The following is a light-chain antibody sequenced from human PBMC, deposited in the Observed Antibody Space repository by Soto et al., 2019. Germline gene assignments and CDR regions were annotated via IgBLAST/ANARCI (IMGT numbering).Light chain of an antibody. J-gene: IGLJ1*01. V-gene: IGLV2-18*02. CDR2: EVS. Sequence: QSALTQPPSVSGSPVHSVTISCTGTSSDVGSYNRVSWYQQPPGTAPKLMIYEVSNRPSGVPDRFSGSKSGNTASLTISGLQPEDEADYYCNSYTSSNPYFFGPGTKVPVL. CDR1: SSDVGSYNR. CDR3: NSYTSSNPYF.